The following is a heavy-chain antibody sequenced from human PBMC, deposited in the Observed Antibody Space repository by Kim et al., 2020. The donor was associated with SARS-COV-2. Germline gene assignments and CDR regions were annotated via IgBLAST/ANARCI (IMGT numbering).Heavy chain of an antibody. J-gene: IGHJ6*02. V-gene: IGHV4-59*01. CDR3: ARDRGLIGGMDV. D-gene: IGHD3-10*01. Sequence: NYNPSLKSRVTISVDTSKNQFSLKLSSVTAADTAVYYCARDRGLIGGMDVWGQGTTVTVSS.